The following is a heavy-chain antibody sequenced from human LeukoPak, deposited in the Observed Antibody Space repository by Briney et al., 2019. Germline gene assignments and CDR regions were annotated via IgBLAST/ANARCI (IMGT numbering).Heavy chain of an antibody. D-gene: IGHD2-15*01. CDR1: GYSFTSYW. CDR2: IYPGDSDT. CDR3: ARLSDIVVVVAATPVPNWFDP. Sequence: GESLKISCKGSGYSFTSYWIGWVRQMPGKGLEWMGIIYPGDSDTRYSPSFQGQVTISADKSISTAYLQWSSLKASDTAMYYCARLSDIVVVVAATPVPNWFDPWGQGTLVTVSS. J-gene: IGHJ5*02. V-gene: IGHV5-51*01.